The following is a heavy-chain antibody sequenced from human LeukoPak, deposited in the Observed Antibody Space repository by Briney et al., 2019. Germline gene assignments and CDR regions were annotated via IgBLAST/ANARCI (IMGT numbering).Heavy chain of an antibody. CDR3: ARGAMPLRGTDSGDDFDY. CDR2: INPGAGNT. J-gene: IGHJ4*02. CDR1: GYTFTNYY. D-gene: IGHD2-15*01. V-gene: IGHV1-46*01. Sequence: ASVKVSCKASGYTFTNYYMHWVRQAPGQGLEWMGIINPGAGNTNYAQRFQGRVTMTRDTSTSTVYMEVSSLRSEDTAVYYCARGAMPLRGTDSGDDFDYWGQGTLVAVSS.